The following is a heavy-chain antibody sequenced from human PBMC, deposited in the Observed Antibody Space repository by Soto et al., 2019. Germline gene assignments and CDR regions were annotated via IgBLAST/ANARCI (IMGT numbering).Heavy chain of an antibody. D-gene: IGHD3-22*01. CDR2: LKSDGSGT. CDR3: VRGDGDYYDGNGYLGRH. CDR1: GFTFSSYW. J-gene: IGHJ4*02. Sequence: EVQLVESGGGLVQPGGSLRPSCAASGFTFSSYWMHWVRQAPGKGLVWVSRLKSDGSGTTYADSVKGRLTISRDNAKKKLYLQMNRLRAEDTAVYYCVRGDGDYYDGNGYLGRHWGQGTLVTVSS. V-gene: IGHV3-74*01.